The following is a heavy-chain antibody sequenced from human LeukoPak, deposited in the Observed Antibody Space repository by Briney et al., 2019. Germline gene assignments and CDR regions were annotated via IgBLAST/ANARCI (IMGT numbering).Heavy chain of an antibody. J-gene: IGHJ3*02. V-gene: IGHV4-34*01. CDR1: GGSFSGYY. D-gene: IGHD2-15*01. CDR2: INHSGST. Sequence: SETLSLTCAVYGGSFSGYYWSWIRQPPGKGLEWIGEINHSGSTNYNPSLKSRVTISVDTSKNQFSLKLSSVTAADTAMYYCARSGGTSARVNAFDIWGQGTMVTVSS. CDR3: ARSGGTSARVNAFDI.